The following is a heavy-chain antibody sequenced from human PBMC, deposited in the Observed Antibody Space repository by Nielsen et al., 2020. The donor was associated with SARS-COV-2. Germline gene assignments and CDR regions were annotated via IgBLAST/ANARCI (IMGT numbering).Heavy chain of an antibody. V-gene: IGHV3-11*03. CDR1: GFTFSDYY. J-gene: IGHJ4*02. Sequence: GESLKISCAASGFTFSDYYMSWIRQAPGKGLEWVSYISSSSSYTNYADSVKGRFTISRDNAKNSLYLQMNSLRAEDTAVYYCARYLGPRWSYYFDYWGQGTLVTVSS. D-gene: IGHD2-8*01. CDR2: ISSSSSYT. CDR3: ARYLGPRWSYYFDY.